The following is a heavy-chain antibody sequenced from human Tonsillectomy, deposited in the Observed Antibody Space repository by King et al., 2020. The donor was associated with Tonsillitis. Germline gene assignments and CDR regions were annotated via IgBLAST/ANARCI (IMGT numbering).Heavy chain of an antibody. CDR2: IVSSSITI. CDR1: GFSFSSYS. Sequence: VQLVESGGGLVQPGGSLRLSCAASGFSFSSYSMNWVLQAPGKGLEWFSYIVSSSITIYYADSVKGRFTISRNNAKNSVYLQMNSLRAEDTAVYYCARHPGSSSISGAFDIWGQGTMVTVSS. V-gene: IGHV3-48*01. CDR3: ARHPGSSSISGAFDI. J-gene: IGHJ3*02. D-gene: IGHD2-2*01.